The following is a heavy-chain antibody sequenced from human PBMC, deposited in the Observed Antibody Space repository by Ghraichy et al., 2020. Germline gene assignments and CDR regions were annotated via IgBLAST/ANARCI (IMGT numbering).Heavy chain of an antibody. CDR2: ISDSGSDT. Sequence: GGSLRLSCEASGFDFSDYAMAWIRQTPERGLEWVSNISDSGSDTHYAASVKGRFIVSRDNTKKSLHLQMNSLRGEGTAVYYCARVPPGSTALYCDYWGQGTLVTVSS. V-gene: IGHV3-11*01. CDR1: GFDFSDYA. D-gene: IGHD5/OR15-5a*01. CDR3: ARVPPGSTALYCDY. J-gene: IGHJ4*02.